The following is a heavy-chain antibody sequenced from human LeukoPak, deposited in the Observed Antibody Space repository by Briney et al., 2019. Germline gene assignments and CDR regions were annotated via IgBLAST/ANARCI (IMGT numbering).Heavy chain of an antibody. J-gene: IGHJ5*02. Sequence: SETLTLTCGVFGGSLSDDYWSWIRQPPGKGLEWIGEINHRGTTNYNPSLRSRVTISEDTSKNQFSLKLSSVTAADTAVYYCARRSIAVAAWFDPWGQGTLVTVSS. CDR1: GGSLSDDY. V-gene: IGHV4-34*01. CDR3: ARRSIAVAAWFDP. D-gene: IGHD6-19*01. CDR2: INHRGTT.